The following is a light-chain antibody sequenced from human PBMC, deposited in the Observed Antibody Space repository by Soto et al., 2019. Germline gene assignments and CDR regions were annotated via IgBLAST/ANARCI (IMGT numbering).Light chain of an antibody. V-gene: IGLV2-14*01. CDR2: EVN. Sequence: QSALTQPASVSGSPGQSITISCTETNSDVGGYNYVSWYQQHPGRAPKLIIYEVNNRPSGVSNRFSGSKSGNTASLTISGLQAEDEADYYCSSYTSGTTWVFGGGTKLTVL. CDR1: NSDVGGYNY. CDR3: SSYTSGTTWV. J-gene: IGLJ3*02.